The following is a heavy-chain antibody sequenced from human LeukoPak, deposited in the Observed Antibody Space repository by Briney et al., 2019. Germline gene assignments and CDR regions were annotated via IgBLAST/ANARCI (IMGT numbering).Heavy chain of an antibody. CDR2: IYTSGST. CDR3: ARENSGSYREFDY. D-gene: IGHD1-26*01. CDR1: GGSISSYY. J-gene: IGHJ4*02. Sequence: SETLSLTCTVSGGSISSYYWSWIRQPAGKELEWIGRIYTSGSTSYNASLKSRVSMSVDTSKNQFSLKLSSVTAADTAVFYCARENSGSYREFDYWGQGTLVTVSS. V-gene: IGHV4-4*07.